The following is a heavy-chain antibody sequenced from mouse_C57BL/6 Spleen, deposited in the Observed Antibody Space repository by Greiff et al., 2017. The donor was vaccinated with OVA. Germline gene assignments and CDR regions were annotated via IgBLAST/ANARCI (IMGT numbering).Heavy chain of an antibody. D-gene: IGHD1-1*01. CDR2: INPNNGGT. J-gene: IGHJ2*01. V-gene: IGHV1-26*01. CDR1: GYTFTDYY. Sequence: VQLQQSGPELVKPGASVKISCKASGYTFTDYYMNWVKQSHGKSLEWIGDINPNNGGTSYNQKFKGKATLTVDKSSSTAYMELRSLTSEDSAVYYCARGGFITTTGGVDYWGQGTTLTVSS. CDR3: ARGGFITTTGGVDY.